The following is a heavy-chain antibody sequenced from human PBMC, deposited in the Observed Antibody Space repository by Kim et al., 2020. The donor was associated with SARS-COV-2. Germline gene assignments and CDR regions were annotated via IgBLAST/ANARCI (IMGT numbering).Heavy chain of an antibody. D-gene: IGHD5-18*01. Sequence: DSVKGRFTISRDNSKNTLYLQMNSLRAEDTAVYYCAKDSRGYSYGYFRDYWGQGTLVTVSS. V-gene: IGHV3-23*01. CDR3: AKDSRGYSYGYFRDY. J-gene: IGHJ4*02.